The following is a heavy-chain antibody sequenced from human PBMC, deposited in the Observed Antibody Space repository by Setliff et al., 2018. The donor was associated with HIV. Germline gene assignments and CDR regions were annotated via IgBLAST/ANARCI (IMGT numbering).Heavy chain of an antibody. CDR1: GYTFINYH. J-gene: IGHJ6*03. CDR2: ISASSVNT. CDR3: ARVPVSNYYYYMDV. V-gene: IGHV1-18*01. Sequence: ASVKVSCKASGYTFINYHITWVRQAPGQGLEWVGSISASSVNTNYTQGRVTMTTDISTSTAYMELRSLRSANSAVYYCARVPVSNYYYYMDVWGKGTTVTVSS.